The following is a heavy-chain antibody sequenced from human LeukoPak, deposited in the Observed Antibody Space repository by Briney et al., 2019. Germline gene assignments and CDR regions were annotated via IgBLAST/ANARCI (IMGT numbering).Heavy chain of an antibody. Sequence: GGSLRLSCTTSGFTFRDYAMSWVRQAPGKGLEWIGVIKSKSYGETTEYAASVKGRFTISRDDSKSIAYLQMNSLKTEDTAVYYCTRIGHRGQGTLVTVSS. CDR3: TRIGH. V-gene: IGHV3-49*04. CDR2: IKSKSYGETT. J-gene: IGHJ4*02. CDR1: GFTFRDYA. D-gene: IGHD3-16*01.